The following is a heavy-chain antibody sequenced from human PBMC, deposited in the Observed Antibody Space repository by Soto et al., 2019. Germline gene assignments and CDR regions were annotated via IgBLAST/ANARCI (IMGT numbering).Heavy chain of an antibody. V-gene: IGHV3-21*01. D-gene: IGHD6-13*01. J-gene: IGHJ4*02. CDR1: GFNLSSYS. CDR3: ARDSALVGSSWTYYFDD. CDR2: ISSSSSYI. Sequence: GSLRLSCAASGFNLSSYSMTWVRQAPGKGLEWVSSISSSSSYIYYADSVKGRFTISRDNAKNSLYLQMNRLRAEDTAVYYCARDSALVGSSWTYYFDDWGQGTLVTVSS.